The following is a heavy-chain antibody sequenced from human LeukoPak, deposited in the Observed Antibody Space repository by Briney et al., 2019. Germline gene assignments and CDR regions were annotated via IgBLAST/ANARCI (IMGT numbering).Heavy chain of an antibody. CDR3: ATAGELNWFDP. CDR1: GYTLTELS. CDR2: FDPEDGET. J-gene: IGHJ5*02. D-gene: IGHD3-10*01. V-gene: IGHV1-24*01. Sequence: APRKVSCKVSGYTLTELSMHWVRQAPGKGLEWMGGFDPEDGETIYAQKFQGRVTMTEDTSTDTAYMELSSLRSEDTAVYYCATAGELNWFDPWGPGTLVTVSS.